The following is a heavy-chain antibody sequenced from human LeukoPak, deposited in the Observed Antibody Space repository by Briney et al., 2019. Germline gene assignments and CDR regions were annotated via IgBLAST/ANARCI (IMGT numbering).Heavy chain of an antibody. CDR3: SRGSGISYGGIDY. D-gene: IGHD5-18*01. CDR2: IHPKSGDT. Sequence: VASVTVSCKASGYTFSGYYLHWVRQAPGQGLEWMGWIHPKSGDTKYAPNFLGRVTLTRDTSATIVYMDLTWLTSDDTAVYYCSRGSGISYGGIDYWGQGTLVTVSS. J-gene: IGHJ4*02. V-gene: IGHV1-2*02. CDR1: GYTFSGYY.